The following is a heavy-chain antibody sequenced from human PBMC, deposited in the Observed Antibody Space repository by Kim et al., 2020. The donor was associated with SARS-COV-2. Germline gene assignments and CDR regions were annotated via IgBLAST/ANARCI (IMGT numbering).Heavy chain of an antibody. CDR3: AKDLLVGANMV. J-gene: IGHJ4*02. D-gene: IGHD1-26*01. CDR2: T. V-gene: IGHV3-23*01. Sequence: TYDADSVNGRFTISRDTSKTTLYLQMNSLSAEDTAVYYCAKDLLVGANMVWGQEPLVTVSS.